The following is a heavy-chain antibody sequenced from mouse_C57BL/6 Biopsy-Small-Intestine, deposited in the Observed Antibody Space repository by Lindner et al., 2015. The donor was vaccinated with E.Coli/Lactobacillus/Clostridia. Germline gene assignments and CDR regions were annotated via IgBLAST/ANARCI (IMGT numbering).Heavy chain of an antibody. CDR1: RYTFTNYV. J-gene: IGHJ1*01. CDR3: TRGNLWYFDV. V-gene: IGHV1-14*01. CDR2: INPYNNGT. Sequence: VQLQESGPELVKPGASVKMSCKASRYTFTNYVMHWVKQKPGQGLEWIGYINPYNNGTKYNEKFKGKATLTVDTSSNPAYMQLSSLTSEDSAVYFCTRGNLWYFDVWGAGTTVTVSS.